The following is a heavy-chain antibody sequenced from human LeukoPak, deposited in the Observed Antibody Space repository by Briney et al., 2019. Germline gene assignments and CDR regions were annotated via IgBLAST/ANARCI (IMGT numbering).Heavy chain of an antibody. CDR3: ARPSGSYYYDAFDI. Sequence: GGSLRLSCAASGFTFSSYWMSWVRQAPGKGLEWVANIKQDGSEKYYVDSVKGRFTISRDNAKNSLYLQMNSLRAEDTAVYYCARPSGSYYYDAFDIWGHGTMVTVSS. D-gene: IGHD1-26*01. CDR2: IKQDGSEK. J-gene: IGHJ3*02. V-gene: IGHV3-7*01. CDR1: GFTFSSYW.